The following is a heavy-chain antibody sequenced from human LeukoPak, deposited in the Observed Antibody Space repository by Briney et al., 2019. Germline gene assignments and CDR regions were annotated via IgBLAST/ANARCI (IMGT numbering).Heavy chain of an antibody. CDR1: GYTFTGYY. Sequence: GASVKVSCKASGYTFTGYYMHWVRQAPGQGLEWMGWINPNSGGTNYAQKFQGRVTMTRVTSISTAYMELSRLRSDDTAVYYCARGCSSTSCYQFDWFDPWGQGTLVTVSS. CDR3: ARGCSSTSCYQFDWFDP. CDR2: INPNSGGT. V-gene: IGHV1-2*02. D-gene: IGHD2-2*01. J-gene: IGHJ5*02.